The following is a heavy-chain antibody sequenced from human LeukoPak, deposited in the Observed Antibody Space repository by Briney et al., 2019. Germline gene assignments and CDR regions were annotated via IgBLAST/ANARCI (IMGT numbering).Heavy chain of an antibody. CDR1: GITFRSYG. D-gene: IGHD3-10*01. J-gene: IGHJ4*02. CDR3: ARADFYGSGSHPPGGFDY. CDR2: ISYDGSHK. V-gene: IGHV3-30*03. Sequence: PGRSLRLSCAASGITFRSYGMHWVRQAPGKGLEWVAVISYDGSHKYYADSVKGRFSISRDNSKNTLYLQMSSLRAEDTAVYYCARADFYGSGSHPPGGFDYWGQGTLVTVSS.